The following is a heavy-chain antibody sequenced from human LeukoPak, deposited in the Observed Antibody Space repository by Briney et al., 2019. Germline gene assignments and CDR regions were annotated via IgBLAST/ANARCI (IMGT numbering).Heavy chain of an antibody. D-gene: IGHD3-10*01. J-gene: IGHJ6*03. Sequence: SETLSLTCTVSGGSISSYYWSWFRQPAGKGLEWIGRIYTSGSTNYNPSLKSRVTMSVDTSKNQFSLKLSSVTAADTAVYDCARVGHRGYYVSGSYGAYYYYMDVSGKGTTVTVSS. CDR1: GGSISSYY. V-gene: IGHV4-4*07. CDR2: IYTSGST. CDR3: ARVGHRGYYVSGSYGAYYYYMDV.